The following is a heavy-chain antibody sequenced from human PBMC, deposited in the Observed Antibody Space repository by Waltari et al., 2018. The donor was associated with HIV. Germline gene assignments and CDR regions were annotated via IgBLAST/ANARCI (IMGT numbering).Heavy chain of an antibody. CDR3: AHSLDGAIVVVPAAPPWFDH. D-gene: IGHD2-2*01. J-gene: IGHJ5*02. CDR1: GFSLSTSGVG. CDR2: IYWNEDK. V-gene: IGHV2-5*01. Sequence: QITLKESGPTLVKPTQTLTLTCTFSGFSLSTSGVGLGWIRQPPGKALEWLALIYWNEDKRYSPSLKSRPTITTDTSKNQVVLTMTNMDPVDTATYYCAHSLDGAIVVVPAAPPWFDHWGQGTLVTVSS.